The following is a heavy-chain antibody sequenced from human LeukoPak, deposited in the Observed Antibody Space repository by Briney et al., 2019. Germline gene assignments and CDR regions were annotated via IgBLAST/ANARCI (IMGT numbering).Heavy chain of an antibody. J-gene: IGHJ5*02. D-gene: IGHD3-10*01. CDR3: ARDGTYYYGSGSYYPADP. CDR1: GFTFSDYY. CDR2: ISSSSSYT. V-gene: IGHV3-11*05. Sequence: PGGSLRLACAVSGFTFSDYYMRWVRQAPGKGLEWVSYISSSSSYTTYADSVKGRFTIPRDNTKTSLYLKMNSLRAEDTAVYYCARDGTYYYGSGSYYPADPWGQGTLVTVSS.